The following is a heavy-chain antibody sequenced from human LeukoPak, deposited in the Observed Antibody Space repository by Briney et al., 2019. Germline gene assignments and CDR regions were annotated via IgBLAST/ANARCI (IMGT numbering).Heavy chain of an antibody. V-gene: IGHV3-23*01. D-gene: IGHD6-19*01. CDR1: GFTFSSYG. CDR3: ARDLGSGWYHWFDP. J-gene: IGHJ5*02. CDR2: ISPSGGST. Sequence: GGSLRLSCAASGFTFSSYGMSWVRQAPGKGLEWVSSISPSGGSTYYADSVKGRFTISRDNSKDTLYLQMTSLRAEDTAVYYCARDLGSGWYHWFDPWGQGTLVTVSS.